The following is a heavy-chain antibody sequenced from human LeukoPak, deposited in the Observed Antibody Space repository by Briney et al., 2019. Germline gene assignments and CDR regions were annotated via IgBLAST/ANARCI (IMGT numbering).Heavy chain of an antibody. Sequence: GGSLRLSCAASGFTVSNNYMNWVRQPPGKGVEWVSLVYVGGTTCYADSVKCRFIISRDSTNNTIYLQMNNLIAEDTAVYYCARGLLRDGYTYTYSFDYWGQGALVTVSS. CDR2: VYVGGTT. J-gene: IGHJ4*02. D-gene: IGHD5-18*01. V-gene: IGHV3-66*01. CDR1: GFTVSNNY. CDR3: ARGLLRDGYTYTYSFDY.